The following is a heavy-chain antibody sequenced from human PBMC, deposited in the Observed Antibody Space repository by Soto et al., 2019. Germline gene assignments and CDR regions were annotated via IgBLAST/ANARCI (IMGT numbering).Heavy chain of an antibody. D-gene: IGHD5-18*01. CDR2: IYSGGST. V-gene: IGHV3-53*01. CDR1: GFTVSSNY. CDR3: ASSRVQLWHAFDY. J-gene: IGHJ4*02. Sequence: PGGSLRLSCAASGFTVSSNYMSWVRQAPGKGLEWVSVIYSGGSTYYADSVKGRFTISRDNSKNTLYLQMNSLRAEDTAVYYCASSRVQLWHAFDYWGQGTLVTVSS.